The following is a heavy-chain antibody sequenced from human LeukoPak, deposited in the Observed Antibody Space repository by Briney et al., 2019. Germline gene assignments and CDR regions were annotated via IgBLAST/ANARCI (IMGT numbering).Heavy chain of an antibody. J-gene: IGHJ4*02. V-gene: IGHV3-30-3*01. D-gene: IGHD1-26*01. CDR3: AREEYSGSYSNFDY. Sequence: AGGSLRLSCAASGFTFSSYAMHWVRQAPGKGLEWVAVISYDGSNKYYADSVKGRFTISRDNSKNTLYLQMNSLRAEDTAVYYCAREEYSGSYSNFDYWGQGTLVTVSS. CDR1: GFTFSSYA. CDR2: ISYDGSNK.